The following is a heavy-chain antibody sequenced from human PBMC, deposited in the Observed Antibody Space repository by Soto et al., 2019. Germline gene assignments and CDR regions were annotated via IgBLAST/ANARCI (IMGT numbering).Heavy chain of an antibody. D-gene: IGHD4-17*01. CDR1: GGSISNYY. J-gene: IGHJ3*02. CDR2: IYYSGST. Sequence: SETLSLTCSVSGGSISNYYWTWIRQSPGKGLEWIGYIYYSGSTNYNPSLKSRVTISGDTSKNQCSLRLNSVTAADTAVYYCARGDGTFDIWGQGTMVTVSS. CDR3: ARGDGTFDI. V-gene: IGHV4-59*01.